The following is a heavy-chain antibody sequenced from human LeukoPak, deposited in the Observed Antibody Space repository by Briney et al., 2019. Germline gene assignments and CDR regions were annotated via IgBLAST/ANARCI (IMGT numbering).Heavy chain of an antibody. CDR1: GFTVSSYW. CDR3: VRTNAMDV. J-gene: IGHJ6*02. CDR2: IKVDGFET. V-gene: IGHV3-7*05. Sequence: PGGSLRLSCAASGFTVSSYWTNWVRQAPGKGLEWVASIKVDGFETFYVDSVKGRFTISRDNAKNSLYLQVNSLRTDDTAVYYCVRTNAMDVWGQGTTVTVSS.